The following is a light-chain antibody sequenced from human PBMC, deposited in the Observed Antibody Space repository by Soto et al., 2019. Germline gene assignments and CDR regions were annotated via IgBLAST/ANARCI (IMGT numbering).Light chain of an antibody. J-gene: IGKJ2*01. CDR1: QTVRSSY. V-gene: IGKV3-20*01. CDR3: QQYGISPYT. CDR2: GAS. Sequence: EIVLTQSPGTLSLSPGERATLSCRASQTVRSSYLAWYQQKPGQAPRLLIYGASSRATGIPDRFSGSGSGTEFTLTISGLEPEDFAVYYCQQYGISPYTFGQGTKLEIK.